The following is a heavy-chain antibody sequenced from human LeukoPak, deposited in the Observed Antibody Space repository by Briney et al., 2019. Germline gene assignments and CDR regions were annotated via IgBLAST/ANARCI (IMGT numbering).Heavy chain of an antibody. Sequence: GGSLRLSCAASGFTFSSYAMHWVRQAPGKGLEWVAVISCDGSNKYYADSVKGRFTISRDNSKNTLYLQMNSLRAEDTAVYYCARVQSRYDSSGYYYYWGQGTLVTVSS. J-gene: IGHJ4*02. CDR1: GFTFSSYA. D-gene: IGHD3-22*01. V-gene: IGHV3-30-3*01. CDR3: ARVQSRYDSSGYYYY. CDR2: ISCDGSNK.